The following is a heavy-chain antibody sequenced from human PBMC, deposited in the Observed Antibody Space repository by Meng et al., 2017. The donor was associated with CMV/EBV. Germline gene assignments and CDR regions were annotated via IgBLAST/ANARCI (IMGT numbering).Heavy chain of an antibody. Sequence: ASVKVSCKASGYTFTSYGISWMRQAPGQGLEWMGWISAYNSNTNYAQKLQGRVTMTTDTSTSTAYMELRSLRSEDTAVYYCARGDYSGYDRPGYGMDVWGQGTTVTVSS. CDR1: GYTFTSYG. J-gene: IGHJ6*02. CDR3: ARGDYSGYDRPGYGMDV. CDR2: ISAYNSNT. V-gene: IGHV1-18*01. D-gene: IGHD5-12*01.